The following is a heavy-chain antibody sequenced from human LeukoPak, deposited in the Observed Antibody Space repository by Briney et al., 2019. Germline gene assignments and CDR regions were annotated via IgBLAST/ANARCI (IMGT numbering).Heavy chain of an antibody. Sequence: ASVKVSCKTSGYTFSTYYMHWVRQAPGQGLEWLGIIHPTDGSTSYTQKIQGRVTMTRDTATGTVYLELSSLRSEDTAVYWCARANGGGLDYWGQGTLVTVSS. D-gene: IGHD3-10*01. J-gene: IGHJ4*02. V-gene: IGHV1-46*01. CDR2: IHPTDGST. CDR3: ARANGGGLDY. CDR1: GYTFSTYY.